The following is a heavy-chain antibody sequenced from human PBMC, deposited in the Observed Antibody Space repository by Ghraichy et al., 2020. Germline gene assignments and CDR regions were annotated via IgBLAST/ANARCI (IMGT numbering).Heavy chain of an antibody. J-gene: IGHJ3*02. D-gene: IGHD5-18*01. CDR1: GGSVSSGSYY. Sequence: SQTLSLTCTVSGGSVSSGSYYWSWIRQPPGKGLEWIGYIYYSGSTKYNPSLKRRVTISRDTSKNQFALKLTSVTAADTAVYYCVRTPPSSADSEGSVDIWGQGTMVTVSS. CDR3: VRTPPSSADSEGSVDI. V-gene: IGHV4-61*01. CDR2: IYYSGST.